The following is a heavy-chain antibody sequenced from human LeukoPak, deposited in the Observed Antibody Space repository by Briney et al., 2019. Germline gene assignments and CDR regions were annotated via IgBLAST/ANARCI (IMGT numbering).Heavy chain of an antibody. D-gene: IGHD4-17*01. CDR1: GFTFNTYA. J-gene: IGHJ4*02. Sequence: GGSLRLSCVDSGFTFNTYAMSWVRPAPGKGLEWVSVISGSGDNTYYADSVKGRFTISRDNSKNTLYLQMNSLRAEDTAIYYCTRAYGDSDFDYWGQGTLVTVSA. CDR3: TRAYGDSDFDY. CDR2: ISGSGDNT. V-gene: IGHV3-23*01.